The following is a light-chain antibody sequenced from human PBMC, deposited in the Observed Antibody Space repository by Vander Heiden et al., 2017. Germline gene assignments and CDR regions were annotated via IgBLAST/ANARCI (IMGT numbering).Light chain of an antibody. CDR3: QQRSNWRLT. V-gene: IGKV3-11*01. J-gene: IGKJ4*01. CDR1: QSVISY. CDR2: DAS. Sequence: PGERATLSCRASQSVISYLAWYQQKPGQAPRLLIYDASNRATGIPARFSGSGSGTDFTLTISSLDPEDFAVYYCQQRSNWRLTFGGGTKVEIK.